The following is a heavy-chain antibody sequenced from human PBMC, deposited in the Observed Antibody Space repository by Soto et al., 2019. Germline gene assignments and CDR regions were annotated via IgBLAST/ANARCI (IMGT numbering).Heavy chain of an antibody. J-gene: IGHJ5*01. CDR2: MHRNGNST. V-gene: IGHV3-20*04. D-gene: IGHD4-17*01. Sequence: EVQLVESGGGVVRPGGSLRLACVASGFSLDEYGMSWVRQAPGKGPEWVSGMHRNGNSTGYADSLKGRFTISRDDAKNSLYLQMNSLRAEHTAFYYCARDHRWGYEYGDYGDSWGHGTLVTVSS. CDR3: ARDHRWGYEYGDYGDS. CDR1: GFSLDEYG.